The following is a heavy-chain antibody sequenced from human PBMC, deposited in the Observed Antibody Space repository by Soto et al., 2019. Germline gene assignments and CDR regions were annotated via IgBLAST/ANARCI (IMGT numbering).Heavy chain of an antibody. CDR2: ISGLSSFI. D-gene: IGHD6-25*01. J-gene: IGHJ6*02. Sequence: GGSLRIACAASGFTFSLYGMNWVRHAPGKGLELVSSISGLSSFIYYADSVKGRFTVSRDNAKNSLFVQMNSLTAEDTAVYYCARDPQQRLADSYYYGMDVWGQGTTVTVSS. V-gene: IGHV3-21*06. CDR1: GFTFSLYG. CDR3: ARDPQQRLADSYYYGMDV.